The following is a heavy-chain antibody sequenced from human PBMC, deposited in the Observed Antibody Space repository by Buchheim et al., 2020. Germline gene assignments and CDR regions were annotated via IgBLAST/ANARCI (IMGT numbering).Heavy chain of an antibody. V-gene: IGHV4-30-4*01. Sequence: QVQLQESGPGLVKPSQTLSLTCTVSGGSISSGDYYWSWIRQPPGKGLEWIGYIYYSGSTYYNPSLKSRVTISADPSKNPFSLKLSSVTAADTAVYYCARGGAYYGSGSYPDYWGQGTL. CDR3: ARGGAYYGSGSYPDY. J-gene: IGHJ4*02. CDR2: IYYSGST. D-gene: IGHD3-10*01. CDR1: GGSISSGDYY.